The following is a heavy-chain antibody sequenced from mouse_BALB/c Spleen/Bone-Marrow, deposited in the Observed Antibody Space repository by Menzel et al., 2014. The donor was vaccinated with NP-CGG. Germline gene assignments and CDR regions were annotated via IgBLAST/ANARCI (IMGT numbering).Heavy chain of an antibody. D-gene: IGHD6-1*01. V-gene: IGHV14-4*02. CDR3: NAEHGNYHYFDY. Sequence: EVQLQESGAELVRSGASVKLSCTASGFNIKDHYMHWVRQRPEQGLEWIGWIDPGNGDTEYTPKFQGKATMTADTSSNTAYLQLSSLTSEDTAVYYCNAEHGNYHYFDYWGQGTTLTVSS. CDR2: IDPGNGDT. J-gene: IGHJ2*01. CDR1: GFNIKDHY.